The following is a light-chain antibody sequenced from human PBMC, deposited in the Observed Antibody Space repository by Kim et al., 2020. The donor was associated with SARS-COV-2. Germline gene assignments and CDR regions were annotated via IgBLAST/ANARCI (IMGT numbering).Light chain of an antibody. V-gene: IGLV2-23*02. J-gene: IGLJ2*01. CDR2: EVT. CDR1: SSDVGSYNL. CDR3: CSYAGSSTFEV. Sequence: QSVLTQPASVSGSPGQSITISCTGTSSDVGSYNLVSWYQQHPGKAPKLMIYEVTKRHSGVSYRFSGSKSGNTASLTISGLQAEDEADYYCCSYAGSSTFEVFGGGTQLTVL.